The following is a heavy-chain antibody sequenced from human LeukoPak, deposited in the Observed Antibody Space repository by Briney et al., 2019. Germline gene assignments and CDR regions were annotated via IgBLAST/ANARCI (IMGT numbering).Heavy chain of an antibody. Sequence: GGSLRPSCAASGFTFSSYAMHWVRQAPGKGLEWVAVISYEGSNKYYADSVKGRFTISRDKSKNTLYLQMNSLRAEDTAVCYCARDRHIVVVGAAISNNWFDPWGQGTLVTVSS. D-gene: IGHD2-15*01. J-gene: IGHJ5*02. V-gene: IGHV3-30-3*01. CDR1: GFTFSSYA. CDR2: ISYEGSNK. CDR3: ARDRHIVVVGAAISNNWFDP.